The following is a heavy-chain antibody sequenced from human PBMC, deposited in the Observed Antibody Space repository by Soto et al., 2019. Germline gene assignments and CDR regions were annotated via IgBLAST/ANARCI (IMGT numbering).Heavy chain of an antibody. CDR2: LYWDDDK. J-gene: IGHJ4*01. D-gene: IGHD4-17*01. CDR3: AHAGDYDLLTFDH. V-gene: IGHV2-5*02. Sequence: QITLKESGPTLVRPAQTLTLTCEFSGFSLSTYHMGVAWIRQPTGKALEWLALLYWDDDKRYSPSLKDRLAISKDTSNNQVVLTITNIDPGDSATYFCAHAGDYDLLTFDHWGPGTLVTVSS. CDR1: GFSLSTYHMG.